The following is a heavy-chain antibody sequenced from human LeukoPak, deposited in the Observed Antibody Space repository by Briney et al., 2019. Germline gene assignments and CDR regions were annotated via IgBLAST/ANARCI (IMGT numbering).Heavy chain of an antibody. CDR1: GGSISSGGYY. Sequence: SQTLSLTCTVSGGSISSGGYYWSWIRQHPGKGLEWIGYIYYSGSTYYNPSLKSRVTISVDTSKNQFSLKLSSVTAADTAVYYCARDQGRRYSYGLRGVFDYWGQGTLVTVSS. CDR3: ARDQGRRYSYGLRGVFDY. J-gene: IGHJ4*02. D-gene: IGHD5-18*01. CDR2: IYYSGST. V-gene: IGHV4-31*03.